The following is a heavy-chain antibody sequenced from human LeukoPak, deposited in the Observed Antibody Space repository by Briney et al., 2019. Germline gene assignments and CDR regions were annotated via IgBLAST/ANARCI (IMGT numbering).Heavy chain of an antibody. V-gene: IGHV3-23*01. Sequence: GGSLRLSCAASGFTFSSYAMSWVRQAPGKGLEWVSSISNSGGRTFYTDSVKGRFTISRDNSKLTLYLQMNSLRAEDTAVYYCAKSYNGYESKPDYWGQGTLVTVSS. D-gene: IGHD5-12*01. CDR1: GFTFSSYA. J-gene: IGHJ4*02. CDR2: ISNSGGRT. CDR3: AKSYNGYESKPDY.